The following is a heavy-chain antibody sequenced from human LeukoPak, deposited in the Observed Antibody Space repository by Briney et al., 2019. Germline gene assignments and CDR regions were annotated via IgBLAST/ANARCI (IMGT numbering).Heavy chain of an antibody. J-gene: IGHJ4*02. CDR2: ISWSSGSI. CDR3: AKDISVDVSSRRAFDY. Sequence: PGRSLRLSCAASGFTFDDNAMHWVRQAPGKGLEWVSGISWSSGSIGYADSVKGRFTISRDNAKNSLYLQMNSLRAEDTALYYCAKDISVDVSSRRAFDYWGQGTLVTVSS. CDR1: GFTFDDNA. V-gene: IGHV3-9*01. D-gene: IGHD6-13*01.